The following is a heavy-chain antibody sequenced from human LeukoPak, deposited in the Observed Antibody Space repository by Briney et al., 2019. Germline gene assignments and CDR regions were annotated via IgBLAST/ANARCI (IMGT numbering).Heavy chain of an antibody. J-gene: IGHJ4*02. CDR3: ARDLNWETY. CDR2: IKTDGSLT. D-gene: IGHD7-27*01. Sequence: GGSLRLSCAASGSTFSSYWMTWVRQAPGKGLEWVANIKTDGSLTYYVDSVKGRFTISRDNAKNSLYLQMNSLRAEDTAVYYCARDLNWETYWGQGTLVSVSS. V-gene: IGHV3-7*01. CDR1: GSTFSSYW.